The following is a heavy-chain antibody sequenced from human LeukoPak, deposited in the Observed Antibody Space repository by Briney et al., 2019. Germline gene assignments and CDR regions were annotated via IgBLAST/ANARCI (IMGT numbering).Heavy chain of an antibody. CDR2: INPNSGGT. J-gene: IGHJ4*02. D-gene: IGHD2-21*02. Sequence: ASVKVSCKASGYTFTGYYMHWVRQAPGQGLEWMGWINPNSGGTNYAQKFQGRVTMTRDTSISAAYMELSRLRSDDTAVYYCARFDGVVVTAGLDYWGQGTLVTVSS. CDR1: GYTFTGYY. CDR3: ARFDGVVVTAGLDY. V-gene: IGHV1-2*02.